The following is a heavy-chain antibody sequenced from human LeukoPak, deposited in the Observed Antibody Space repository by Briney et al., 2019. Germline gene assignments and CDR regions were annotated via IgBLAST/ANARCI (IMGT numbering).Heavy chain of an antibody. CDR2: INHSGST. CDR3: AMGGQKSIAVTV. CDR1: GGSFSGYY. V-gene: IGHV4-34*01. D-gene: IGHD6-19*01. J-gene: IGHJ4*02. Sequence: PSETLSLTCAVYGGSFSGYYWSWIRQPPGKGLEWIGEINHSGSTNYNPSLKSRVTISVDTSKNQFSLKLSSVTAADTAVYYCAMGGQKSIAVTVWGQGTLVTVSS.